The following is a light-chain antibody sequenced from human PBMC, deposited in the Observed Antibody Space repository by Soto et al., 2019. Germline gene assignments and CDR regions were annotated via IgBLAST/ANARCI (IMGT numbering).Light chain of an antibody. CDR3: QQYYGTPFT. CDR2: WAS. CDR1: QSAYYKSTKANY. V-gene: IGKV4-1*01. Sequence: DIVMTQSPDSVALYLWESATINSRSSQSAYYKSTKANYLAWYQQKPGQPPKLLIHWASNRELGVPDRFSGSGSGTDFTLTINSLQAEDVAVYYCQQYYGTPFTFGGGTKVDIK. J-gene: IGKJ4*01.